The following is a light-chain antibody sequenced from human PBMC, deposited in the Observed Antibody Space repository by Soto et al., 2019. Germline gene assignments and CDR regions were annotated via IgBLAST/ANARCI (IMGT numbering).Light chain of an antibody. CDR3: HQYGTSEII. CDR2: DTS. V-gene: IGKV3-20*01. J-gene: IGKJ5*01. CDR1: HILTNSF. Sequence: VVLTQSPGTLSFCPCERATLAVSSIHILTNSFIALYQEKPGQAPRLLIYDTSSRASGIPDRFSGSGPGTDSPLTISRLEPADFAVFYCHQYGTSEIIFGQGTRLQIK.